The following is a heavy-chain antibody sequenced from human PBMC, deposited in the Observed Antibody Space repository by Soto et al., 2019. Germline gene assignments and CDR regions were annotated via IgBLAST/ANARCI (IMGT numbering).Heavy chain of an antibody. Sequence: SGPTLVNPTQTLTLTCTFSGFSLSTSGMRVSWIRQPPGKALEWLARIDWDDDKFYSTSLKTRLTISKDTSKNQVVLTMTNMDPVDTATYYCARIAVAGHLDYWGQGTMVTVSS. J-gene: IGHJ4*02. CDR3: ARIAVAGHLDY. V-gene: IGHV2-70*04. CDR2: IDWDDDK. CDR1: GFSLSTSGMR. D-gene: IGHD6-19*01.